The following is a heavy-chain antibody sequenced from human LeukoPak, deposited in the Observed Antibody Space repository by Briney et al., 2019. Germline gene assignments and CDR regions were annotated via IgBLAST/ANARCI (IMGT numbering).Heavy chain of an antibody. CDR3: ARDQGVTDPPPYGLEL. D-gene: IGHD3-10*01. J-gene: IGHJ6*02. CDR1: VGTFSKYA. CDR2: IIPILDIA. Sequence: ASVKVSYKPSVGTFSKYAIILVRQAPGQGLECMGRIIPILDIATYAQKFQGRVTITADKSTSTAYMELSSLSSEDTAVYYCARDQGVTDPPPYGLELWPQGTTVTVSS. V-gene: IGHV1-69*04.